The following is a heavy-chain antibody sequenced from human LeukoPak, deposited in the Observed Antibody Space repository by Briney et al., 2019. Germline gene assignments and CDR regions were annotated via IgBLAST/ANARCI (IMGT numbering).Heavy chain of an antibody. D-gene: IGHD3-16*01. CDR1: GDTFSSYA. Sequence: PWASVKVSCKASGDTFSSYAYNWVRQAPGQGLEWMGRSIPLLGFTNYAQKVQGRVTMTADKSTSTAYMELSSLRSEDTAVYYCAREEGWVGELPNDALDIWGQGTMVTVSS. V-gene: IGHV1-69*04. CDR3: AREEGWVGELPNDALDI. CDR2: SIPLLGFT. J-gene: IGHJ3*02.